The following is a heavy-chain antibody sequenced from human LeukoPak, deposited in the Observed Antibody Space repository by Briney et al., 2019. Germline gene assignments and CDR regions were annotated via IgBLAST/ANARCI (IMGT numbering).Heavy chain of an antibody. CDR1: GGSISSYY. J-gene: IGHJ6*03. CDR2: IYYSGST. Sequence: PSETLSLTCTVSGGSISSYYWSWIRQPPGKGLEWIGYIYYSGSTNYNPSLKSRVTISVDTSKNQLSLKLSSVTAADTAVYYCARAGDYGGNYYYYYMDVWGKGTTVTVSS. V-gene: IGHV4-59*01. D-gene: IGHD4-23*01. CDR3: ARAGDYGGNYYYYYMDV.